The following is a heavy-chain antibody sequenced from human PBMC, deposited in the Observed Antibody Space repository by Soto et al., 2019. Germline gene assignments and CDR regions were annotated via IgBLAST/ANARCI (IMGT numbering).Heavy chain of an antibody. J-gene: IGHJ4*02. CDR2: IYWDDDK. D-gene: IGHD3-3*01. V-gene: IGHV2-5*02. CDR3: AHRVLRTVFGLVTTTAIYFDF. Sequence: QITLNESGPTVVRPTETLTLTCRFSGFSLTTSGVGVGWIRQSPGKAPDWLALIYWDDDKRYSATLKSRLTITTDNTKHKVVLTVSDLDPTDTATYYCAHRVLRTVFGLVTTTAIYFDFWGQGTPVAVSS. CDR1: GFSLTTSGVG.